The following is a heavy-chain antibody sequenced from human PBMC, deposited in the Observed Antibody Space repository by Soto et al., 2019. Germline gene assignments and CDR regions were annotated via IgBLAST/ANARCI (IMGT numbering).Heavy chain of an antibody. J-gene: IGHJ4*02. D-gene: IGHD6-19*01. CDR2: VYSGDST. CDR3: AREGAGTDY. CDR1: GFTVSSNY. Sequence: EVQLVESGGGLVQPGGSLRLSCAASGFTVSSNYMSWVRQAPGKGLEWVSVVYSGDSTYYADSVKGRFTISRHNSKNTLYLQMNSRRAEDTAVYYGAREGAGTDYWGQGTPVTVS. V-gene: IGHV3-53*04.